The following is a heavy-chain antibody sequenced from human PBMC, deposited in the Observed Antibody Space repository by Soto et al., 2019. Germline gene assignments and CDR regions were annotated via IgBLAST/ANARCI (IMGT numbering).Heavy chain of an antibody. CDR2: IVPNVGTV. CDR1: GGTLSSFINYP. J-gene: IGHJ4*02. D-gene: IGHD3-3*01. CDR3: ARRDTSGFLRYFDN. V-gene: IGHV1-69*06. Sequence: QMQLVQSGAEVKKPGSSVKVSCKASGGTLSSFINYPINWVRQAPGQGLEWMGRIVPNVGTVNYAQKFQGRVTITADNSTGTAYMELSSLRSEDTALYYCARRDTSGFLRYFDNWGQGTLVTVSS.